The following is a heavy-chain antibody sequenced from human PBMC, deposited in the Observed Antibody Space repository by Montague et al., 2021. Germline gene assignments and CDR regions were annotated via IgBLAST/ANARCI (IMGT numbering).Heavy chain of an antibody. J-gene: IGHJ4*02. CDR1: GDSVAIDKAT. Sequence: CAISGDSVAIDKATRSWKRHTSSLDSQMQLMTYYRLKRYNDYAESVKSRITIDPDTSKHQFSLHLNSVTPEDTAVYYCARIPVGSKYYFDFWGQGTLVTVSS. D-gene: IGHD2-2*01. V-gene: IGHV6-1*01. CDR2: TYYRLKRYN. CDR3: ARIPVGSKYYFDF.